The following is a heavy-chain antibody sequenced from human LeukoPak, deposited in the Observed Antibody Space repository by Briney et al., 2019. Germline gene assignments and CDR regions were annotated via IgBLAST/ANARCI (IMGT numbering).Heavy chain of an antibody. CDR3: ARHAPYCGGDCYPYYFDY. Sequence: GESLKISCKGSGYSFTSYGIACVRQIPGKGLEWMGIIYPCDSDIRYSPPPQAQATISPHKSISTAYLQWSSLKASNTAMYYCARHAPYCGGDCYPYYFDYWGQGTLVTVSS. V-gene: IGHV5-51*01. J-gene: IGHJ4*02. CDR2: IYPCDSDI. CDR1: GYSFTSYG. D-gene: IGHD2-21*02.